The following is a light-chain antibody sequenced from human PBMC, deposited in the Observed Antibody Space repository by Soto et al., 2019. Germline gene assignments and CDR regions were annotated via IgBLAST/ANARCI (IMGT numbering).Light chain of an antibody. V-gene: IGKV3-11*01. CDR2: DAS. CDR1: QSVSSY. J-gene: IGKJ4*01. Sequence: EIVLTQSPATLSLSPGERATLSCRASQSVSSYLAWYQQKPGQAPRLLIYDASNRATGIPARFSGSGSGTDFTLTISSLEPEDVAVYYCQQRKKWPPLSFGGGTKVDIK. CDR3: QQRKKWPPLS.